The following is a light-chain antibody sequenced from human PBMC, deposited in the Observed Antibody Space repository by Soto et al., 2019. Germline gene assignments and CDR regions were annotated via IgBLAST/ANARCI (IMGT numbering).Light chain of an antibody. CDR1: QSVGRRY. J-gene: IGKJ4*01. CDR3: QYQGT. Sequence: IVLTQSPDTLSLSPGERGTLSCRASQSVGRRYLAWYQQKPGQAPMLLIYDTSERASDIPDRFSGSGSGTDFTLTISRLVPEDFAVYYCQYQGTFGGGTKVEIK. CDR2: DTS. V-gene: IGKV3-20*01.